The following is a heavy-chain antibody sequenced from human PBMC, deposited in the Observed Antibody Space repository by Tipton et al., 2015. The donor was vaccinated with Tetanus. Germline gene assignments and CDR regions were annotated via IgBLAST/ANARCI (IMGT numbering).Heavy chain of an antibody. V-gene: IGHV3-23*01. CDR1: GFTFSNYA. Sequence: GSLRLSCTGSGFTFSNYAMTWVRQAPGKGLEWVSSIRVSGDYTYYADSVKGRFTISRDNSRNSLYLQMNSLRAEDTAVYYCATGDFWSGFYALFDYWGQGTLVTVSS. CDR2: IRVSGDYT. D-gene: IGHD3-3*01. J-gene: IGHJ4*02. CDR3: ATGDFWSGFYALFDY.